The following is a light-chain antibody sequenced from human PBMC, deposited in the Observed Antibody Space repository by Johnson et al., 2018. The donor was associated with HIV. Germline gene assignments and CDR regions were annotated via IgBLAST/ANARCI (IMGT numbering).Light chain of an antibody. V-gene: IGLV1-51*02. CDR2: ENN. CDR3: GTWDTSLSAYV. J-gene: IGLJ1*01. Sequence: QSVLTQPPSVSAAPGQKVTISCSGSSSNIGNNYVSWYQQLPGTAHKLLIYENNKRPSGIPDRFSGSKSGTSATLGITGLQTGDEADYYCGTWDTSLSAYVFGTGTTVTVL. CDR1: SSNIGNNY.